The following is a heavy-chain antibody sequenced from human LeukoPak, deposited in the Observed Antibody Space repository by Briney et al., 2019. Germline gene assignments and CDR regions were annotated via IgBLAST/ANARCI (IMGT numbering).Heavy chain of an antibody. CDR3: ARVGCSSTSCYDYYYYYMDV. D-gene: IGHD2-2*01. J-gene: IGHJ6*03. CDR2: IYTSGST. V-gene: IGHV4-61*02. CDR1: GGSISSGSYY. Sequence: SETLSLTCTVSGGSISSGSYYWSWVRQPAGKGLEWIGRIYTSGSTNYNPSLKSRVTISVDTSKNQFSLKLRSVTAADTAVYYCARVGCSSTSCYDYYYYYMDVWGKGTTVTVSS.